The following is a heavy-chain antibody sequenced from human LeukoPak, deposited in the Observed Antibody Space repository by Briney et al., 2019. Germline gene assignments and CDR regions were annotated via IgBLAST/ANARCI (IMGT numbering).Heavy chain of an antibody. Sequence: SVKVSCKASGYIFTSYGISWVRQAPGQGLEWMGGIIPIFGTANYAQKFQGRVTITADKSTSTAYMELSSLRSEDTAVYYCARSLTATVPDYWGQGTLVTVSS. CDR2: IIPIFGTA. CDR1: GYIFTSYG. V-gene: IGHV1-69*06. J-gene: IGHJ4*02. CDR3: ARSLTATVPDY. D-gene: IGHD2-21*02.